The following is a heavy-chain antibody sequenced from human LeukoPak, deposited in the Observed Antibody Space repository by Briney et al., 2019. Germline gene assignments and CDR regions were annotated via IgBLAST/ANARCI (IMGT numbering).Heavy chain of an antibody. Sequence: GGSLRPSCAASGFTFSNFGMSWVRQAPGKGLEWVSVISGSGGSTYYADSVKGRFTISRDNSKNTLYLQMNSLRAEDTAVYYCARRAGAYSHPYDYWGQGTLVTVSS. J-gene: IGHJ4*02. D-gene: IGHD4/OR15-4a*01. V-gene: IGHV3-23*01. CDR3: ARRAGAYSHPYDY. CDR2: ISGSGGST. CDR1: GFTFSNFG.